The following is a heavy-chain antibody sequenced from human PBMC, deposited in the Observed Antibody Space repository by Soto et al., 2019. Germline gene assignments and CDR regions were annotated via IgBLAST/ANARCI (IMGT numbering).Heavy chain of an antibody. Sequence: PXATLSLTCTVSGGSISSYYWSWIRQPPGKGLEWIGYIYYSGSTNYNPSLKSRVTISVDTSKNQFSLKLSSVTAADTAGYYCARGDTYFDYWGQGTLVTVSS. V-gene: IGHV4-59*01. CDR2: IYYSGST. CDR3: ARGDTYFDY. D-gene: IGHD5-18*01. CDR1: GGSISSYY. J-gene: IGHJ4*02.